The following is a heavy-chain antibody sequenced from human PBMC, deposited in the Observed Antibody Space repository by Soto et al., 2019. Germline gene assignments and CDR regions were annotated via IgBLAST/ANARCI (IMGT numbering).Heavy chain of an antibody. CDR3: ARTAAAGKKYYGVDV. V-gene: IGHV5-51*01. J-gene: IGHJ6*02. Sequence: GESLKISCKGSGYSFTSYWIGWVRQMPGKGLEWMGIIYPGDSDTRYSPSFQGQVTISADKSISTAYLQWSSLKASDTAMYYCARTAAAGKKYYGVDVWGQGTTVTVSS. D-gene: IGHD6-13*01. CDR1: GYSFTSYW. CDR2: IYPGDSDT.